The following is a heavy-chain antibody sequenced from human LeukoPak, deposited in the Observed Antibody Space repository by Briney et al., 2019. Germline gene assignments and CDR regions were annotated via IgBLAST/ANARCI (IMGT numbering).Heavy chain of an antibody. D-gene: IGHD4-23*01. J-gene: IGHJ4*02. CDR3: ARGRGATVITNFDY. V-gene: IGHV5-51*01. CDR1: GYTFTGYW. CDR2: ISPGDSDT. Sequence: GESLKISCKSSGYTFTGYWIGWVRQMPGKGLEWXGIISPGDSDTRYSPSFQGQVTMSADKSINTAYLQWGSLKASDTAMYYCARGRGATVITNFDYWGQGTLVTVSS.